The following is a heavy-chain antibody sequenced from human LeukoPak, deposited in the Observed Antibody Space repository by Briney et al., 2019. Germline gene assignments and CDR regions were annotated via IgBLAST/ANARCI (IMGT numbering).Heavy chain of an antibody. CDR1: GYTFTSYG. Sequence: ASVKVSCKASGYTFTSYGISWVRQAPGQGLEWMGWISAYNGNTNYAQKLQGGVTMTTDTSTSTAYMELRSLRSDDTAVYYCARDPGIAAALSYKVFDYWGQGTLVTVSS. V-gene: IGHV1-18*01. CDR3: ARDPGIAAALSYKVFDY. D-gene: IGHD6-13*01. J-gene: IGHJ4*02. CDR2: ISAYNGNT.